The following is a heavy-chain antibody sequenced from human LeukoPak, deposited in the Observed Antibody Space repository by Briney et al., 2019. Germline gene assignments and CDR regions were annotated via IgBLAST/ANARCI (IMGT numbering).Heavy chain of an antibody. CDR1: GYSFTIHY. D-gene: IGHD4-23*01. CDR3: ARDNSIHERGWWFHP. Sequence: ASVTVSFTASGYSFTIHYMHWVRQAPGQGREWMGLINPRGTSTIYAEKFQGRIIITRDMSTTTDYMELSRLRSDDTAVYYCARDNSIHERGWWFHPWGQGTLVTVSS. V-gene: IGHV1-46*01. J-gene: IGHJ5*02. CDR2: INPRGTST.